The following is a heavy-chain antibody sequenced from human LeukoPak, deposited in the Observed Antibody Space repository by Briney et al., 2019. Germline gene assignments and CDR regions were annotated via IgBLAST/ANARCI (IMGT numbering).Heavy chain of an antibody. Sequence: GGSLRLSCAASGFTVSSNYMSWVRQAPGKGLEWVSGISGSGGSTYFADSVKGRFNISRDNSKNTLYLQMNSLRAEDTAVYYCAKGGANNLYYFDYWGQGTLATVSS. J-gene: IGHJ4*02. D-gene: IGHD1-26*01. CDR3: AKGGANNLYYFDY. CDR2: ISGSGGST. CDR1: GFTVSSNY. V-gene: IGHV3-23*01.